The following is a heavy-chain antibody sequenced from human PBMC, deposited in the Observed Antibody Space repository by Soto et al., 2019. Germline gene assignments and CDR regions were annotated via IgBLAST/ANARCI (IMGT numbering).Heavy chain of an antibody. V-gene: IGHV4-34*01. Sequence: TCAVYGGSFSGYYWSRIRQPPGKGLEWIGEINHSGSTNYNPSLKSRVTISVDTSKNQFSLYLQMNSLRAEDTAVYYCAREVGSGFDYWGQGTLVTVSS. D-gene: IGHD6-19*01. CDR1: GGSFSGYY. J-gene: IGHJ4*02. CDR2: INHSGST. CDR3: AREVGSGFDY.